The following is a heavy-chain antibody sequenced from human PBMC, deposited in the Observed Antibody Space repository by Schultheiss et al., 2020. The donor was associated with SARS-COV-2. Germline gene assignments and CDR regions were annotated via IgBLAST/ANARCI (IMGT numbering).Heavy chain of an antibody. CDR3: ARAGLETMVLSGNYYYYMDV. V-gene: IGHV3-7*03. CDR1: GFTFSYYW. D-gene: IGHD4/OR15-4a*01. J-gene: IGHJ6*03. CDR2: IKQAGSEK. Sequence: GSLRLSCAASGFTFSYYWMSWVRQAPGKGLEWVANIKQAGSEKYYVDSVKGRFTISRDNAKNSLYLQMNSLRAEDTAVYYCARAGLETMVLSGNYYYYMDVWGKGTTVTVSS.